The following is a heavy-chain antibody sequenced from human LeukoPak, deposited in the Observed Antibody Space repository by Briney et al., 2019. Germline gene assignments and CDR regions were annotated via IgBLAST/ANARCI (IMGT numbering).Heavy chain of an antibody. CDR1: GFTFSSYS. V-gene: IGHV3-48*02. CDR3: ARDACGYSPCYYYGMDV. D-gene: IGHD5-18*01. Sequence: GGSLRLSCAASGFTFSSYSMNWVRQAPGKGLEWVSYISSSSSTIYYADSVKGRFTISSDNAKNSLYLQMNSLRDEDTAVYYCARDACGYSPCYYYGMDVWGQGTTVIVSS. J-gene: IGHJ6*02. CDR2: ISSSSSTI.